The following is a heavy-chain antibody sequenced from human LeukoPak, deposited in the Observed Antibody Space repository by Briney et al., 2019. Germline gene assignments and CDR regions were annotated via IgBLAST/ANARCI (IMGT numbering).Heavy chain of an antibody. J-gene: IGHJ4*02. CDR2: INPDGSRI. D-gene: IGHD1-26*01. CDR3: SRDFVGADDY. CDR1: GFSLSSYA. Sequence: GGSLRLSCAASGFSLSSYAMSWVRQAPGKGPVWVSRINPDGSRIDYADSVRGRFTISRDSAKNTLYLQMNSLRAEDTAVYYCSRDFVGADDYWGQGTLVTVSS. V-gene: IGHV3-74*01.